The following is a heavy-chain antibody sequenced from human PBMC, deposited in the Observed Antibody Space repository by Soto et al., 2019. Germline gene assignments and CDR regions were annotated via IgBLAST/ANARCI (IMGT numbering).Heavy chain of an antibody. D-gene: IGHD2-15*01. Sequence: PSETLALTCAVYGGSFRGYYWSWIRQPPGKGLEWIGEINHSGSTNYNPSLKSRVTISVDTSKNQFSLKLSSVTAADTAVYYCARGPPYIVVVVAAISYNWFDPWGQGTLVTVSS. J-gene: IGHJ5*02. CDR2: INHSGST. V-gene: IGHV4-34*01. CDR1: GGSFRGYY. CDR3: ARGPPYIVVVVAAISYNWFDP.